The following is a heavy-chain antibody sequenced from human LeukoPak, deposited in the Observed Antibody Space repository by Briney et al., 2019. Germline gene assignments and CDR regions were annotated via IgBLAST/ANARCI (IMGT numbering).Heavy chain of an antibody. J-gene: IGHJ4*02. CDR2: IYYSGST. CDR3: ARVFQYDSSGYLLDY. V-gene: IGHV4-59*12. D-gene: IGHD3-22*01. CDR1: GGSISSYY. Sequence: SETLSLTCTVSGGSISSYYWSWIRQPPGKGLEWIGYIYYSGSTNYNPSLKSRVTISVDTSKNQFSLKLSSVTAADTAVYYCARVFQYDSSGYLLDYWGQGTLVTVSS.